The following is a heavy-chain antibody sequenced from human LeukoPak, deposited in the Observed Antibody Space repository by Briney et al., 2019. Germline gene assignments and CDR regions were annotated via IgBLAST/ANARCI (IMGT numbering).Heavy chain of an antibody. J-gene: IGHJ5*02. Sequence: GGSLRLSCAASGFTFSSYGMHWVRQAPGKGLEWVTFIRYDGSNKYYADSVKGRFTISRDNSKNTLYLQMNSLRAEDTAVYYCAKHTSYGSGSQKSNWFDPWGQGTVVTVSS. CDR2: IRYDGSNK. D-gene: IGHD3-10*01. CDR3: AKHTSYGSGSQKSNWFDP. V-gene: IGHV3-30*02. CDR1: GFTFSSYG.